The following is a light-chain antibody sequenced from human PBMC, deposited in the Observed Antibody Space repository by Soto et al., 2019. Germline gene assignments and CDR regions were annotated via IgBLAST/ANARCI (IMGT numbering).Light chain of an antibody. V-gene: IGKV1-5*01. Sequence: DIQMTQSPSILSASVGDRVTITCRASQSISNWVAWYQQKPGRAPKVLIYDASSLQSGVPSRFSGSGSGTLTISSLQPDDIAPYYCQHYKSYSYTVGQGTNLEI. CDR3: QHYKSYSYT. CDR1: QSISNW. CDR2: DAS. J-gene: IGKJ2*01.